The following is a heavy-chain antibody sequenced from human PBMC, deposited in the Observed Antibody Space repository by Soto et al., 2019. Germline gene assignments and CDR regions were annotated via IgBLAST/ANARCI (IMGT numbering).Heavy chain of an antibody. J-gene: IGHJ3*02. CDR2: IYCSGST. Sequence: QVQLQESGPGLVKPSQTLSLTCTVSGGSISSGDYYWSWIRQPPGKGLEWIGYIYCSGSTYYNPSLKSRVTISVDTSKNQFSLKLSSVTAADTAVYYCASAYYYDSSGYSLDAFDIWGQGTMVTVSS. CDR3: ASAYYYDSSGYSLDAFDI. V-gene: IGHV4-30-4*01. D-gene: IGHD3-22*01. CDR1: GGSISSGDYY.